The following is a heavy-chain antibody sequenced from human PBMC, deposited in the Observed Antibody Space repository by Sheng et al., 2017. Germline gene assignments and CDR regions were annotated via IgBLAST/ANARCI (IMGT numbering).Heavy chain of an antibody. V-gene: IGHV1-18*01. J-gene: IGHJ4*02. CDR3: AGYGDNSLTYFDY. CDR1: GYTFTKSG. Sequence: QVQLVQSEAEVKRPGASVKVSCKTSGYTFTKSGISWVRQAPGQGLEWMGWISAYNGNTNYGRNFQGRVTMTTDASTSTAYMELRSLRSDDTAVYYCAGYGDNSLTYFDYWGQGTLVTVSS. D-gene: IGHD5-18*01. CDR2: ISAYNGNT.